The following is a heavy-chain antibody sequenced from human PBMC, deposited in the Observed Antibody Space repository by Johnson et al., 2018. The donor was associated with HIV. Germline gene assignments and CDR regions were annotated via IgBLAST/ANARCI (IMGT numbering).Heavy chain of an antibody. CDR1: GFTFDDYA. Sequence: VQLVESGGGLVKPGGSLRLSCAASGFTFDDYAMSWVRQGPRKGLEWVSGINWNGGSTGYVDSVKGRFTISRDNSKNTLYLQMHSLRAGDTAVYYCARVGAFGDGISLGAFDIWGQGTMVTVSS. J-gene: IGHJ3*02. V-gene: IGHV3-20*04. CDR3: ARVGAFGDGISLGAFDI. D-gene: IGHD3-10*01. CDR2: INWNGGST.